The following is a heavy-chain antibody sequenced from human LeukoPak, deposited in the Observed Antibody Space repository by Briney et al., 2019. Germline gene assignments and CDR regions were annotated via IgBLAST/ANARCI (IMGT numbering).Heavy chain of an antibody. J-gene: IGHJ4*02. Sequence: PSETLSLTCTVSGGSISSYYWSWIRQPPGEGLEWIGYTYYSGSTNYNPSLKSRVTISVDTSKNQFSLRLSSVTTADTAVYYCASLPTVNTFNCWGQGTLVTVSS. D-gene: IGHD4-17*01. V-gene: IGHV4-59*01. CDR2: TYYSGST. CDR1: GGSISSYY. CDR3: ASLPTVNTFNC.